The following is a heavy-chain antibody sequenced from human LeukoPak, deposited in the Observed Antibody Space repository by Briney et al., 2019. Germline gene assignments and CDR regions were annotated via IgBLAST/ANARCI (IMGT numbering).Heavy chain of an antibody. CDR3: ARDQLAVAGPPLDY. J-gene: IGHJ4*02. CDR1: GFTFSSYA. V-gene: IGHV3-23*01. Sequence: QTGGSLRLSCAASGFTFSSYAMSWVRQAPGKGLEWVSAISGSGGSTYYADSVKGRFTISRDNAKNSLYLQMNSLRAEDTAVYYCARDQLAVAGPPLDYWGQGTLVTVSS. D-gene: IGHD6-19*01. CDR2: ISGSGGST.